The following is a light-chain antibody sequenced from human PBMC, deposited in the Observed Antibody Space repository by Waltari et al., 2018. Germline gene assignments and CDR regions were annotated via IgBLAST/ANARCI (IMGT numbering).Light chain of an antibody. CDR1: SSDDGGYNH. CDR2: EVT. J-gene: IGLJ2*01. CDR3: SSFTTIGTLVV. Sequence: QSALTQPASVSGSPGQSIPLSCTGTSSDDGGYNHVSWYQQQPGKAPKLLISEVTNQPSGFFNRFSGSKSGNTASLTISGLQAEDEAEYYCSSFTTIGTLVVFGGGTKLTVL. V-gene: IGLV2-14*01.